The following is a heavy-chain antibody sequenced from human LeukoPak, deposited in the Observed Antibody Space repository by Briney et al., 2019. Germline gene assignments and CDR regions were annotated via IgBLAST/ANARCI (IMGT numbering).Heavy chain of an antibody. D-gene: IGHD6-19*01. J-gene: IGHJ4*02. CDR1: GGSISSYY. CDR3: AISSSGWLGY. CDR2: IYYSGST. Sequence: PSETLSLTCTVSGGSISSYYWSWLRQPPGKGLEWIGYIYYSGSTNYNPSLKSRVTISVDTTKNHFSLKLSSVTAADTAVYYCAISSSGWLGYWGQGTLVTVSS. V-gene: IGHV4-59*01.